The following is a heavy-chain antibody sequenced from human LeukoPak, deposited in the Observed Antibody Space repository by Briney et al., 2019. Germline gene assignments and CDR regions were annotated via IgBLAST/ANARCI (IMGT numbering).Heavy chain of an antibody. Sequence: GRSLRLSCAASGFTFSSYGMHWVRQAPGKGLEWVAVISYDGSNKYYADPVKGRFTISRDNSKNTLYLQMNSLRAEDTAVYYCAKVPGYSSGWYYFDYWGQGTLVTVSS. V-gene: IGHV3-30*18. CDR3: AKVPGYSSGWYYFDY. CDR1: GFTFSSYG. D-gene: IGHD6-19*01. J-gene: IGHJ4*02. CDR2: ISYDGSNK.